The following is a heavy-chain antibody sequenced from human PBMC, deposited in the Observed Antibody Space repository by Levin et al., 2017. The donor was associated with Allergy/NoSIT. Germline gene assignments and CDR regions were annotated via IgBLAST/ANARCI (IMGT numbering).Heavy chain of an antibody. J-gene: IGHJ4*02. V-gene: IGHV3-23*01. CDR2: IRNSDGST. CDR3: AGSLPEADISIFDY. D-gene: IGHD6-19*01. CDR1: GFTFSNHG. Sequence: GGSLRLSCAASGFTFSNHGMAWVRQSPGKGLEWVSSIRNSDGSTYYADSVKGRFTISRDTSKNTLHLQMNSLRVEDTATYSCAGSLPEADISIFDYWGQGTLVTVSS.